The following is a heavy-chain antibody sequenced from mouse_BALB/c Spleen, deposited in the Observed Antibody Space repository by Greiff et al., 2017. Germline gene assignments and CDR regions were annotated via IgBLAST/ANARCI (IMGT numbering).Heavy chain of an antibody. J-gene: IGHJ3*01. Sequence: EVKLMESGGGLVQPGGSRKLSCAASGFTFSSFGMHWVRQAPEKGLEWVAYISSGSSTIYYADTVKGRFTISRDNPKNTLFLQMTSLRSEDTAMYYCARTDGYYDWFAYWGQGTLVTVSA. CDR2: ISSGSSTI. D-gene: IGHD2-3*01. CDR3: ARTDGYYDWFAY. V-gene: IGHV5-17*02. CDR1: GFTFSSFG.